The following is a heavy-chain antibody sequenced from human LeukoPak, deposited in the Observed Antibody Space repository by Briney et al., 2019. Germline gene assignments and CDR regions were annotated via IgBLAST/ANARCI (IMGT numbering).Heavy chain of an antibody. CDR3: ARDSYCSITSCYPYYFDY. Sequence: GASVTVSCKASGYTFTSYGISWVRQAPGQGLEWMGWISAYNGDTKYVQKLQGRVTMTTDTSTSTAYMELRSLRSDDTAVYYCARDSYCSITSCYPYYFDYWGQGTLVTVSS. D-gene: IGHD2-2*01. J-gene: IGHJ4*02. CDR1: GYTFTSYG. V-gene: IGHV1-18*01. CDR2: ISAYNGDT.